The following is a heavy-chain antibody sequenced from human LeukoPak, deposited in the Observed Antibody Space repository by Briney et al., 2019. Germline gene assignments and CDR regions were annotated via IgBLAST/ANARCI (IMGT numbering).Heavy chain of an antibody. V-gene: IGHV4-34*01. J-gene: IGHJ4*02. CDR1: GGSFSGYY. Sequence: SETLSLTCAVYGGSFSGYYWSWIRQPPGKRLEWIGEINHSGSTNYNPSLKSRVTISVDTSKNQFSLKLSSVTAADTAVYYCIRGRDLRYFDWINTWLYWGRGTLVTVSS. CDR2: INHSGST. CDR3: IRGRDLRYFDWINTWLY. D-gene: IGHD3-9*01.